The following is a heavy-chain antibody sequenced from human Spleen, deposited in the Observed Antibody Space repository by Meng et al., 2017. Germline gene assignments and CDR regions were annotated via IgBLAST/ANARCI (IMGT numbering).Heavy chain of an antibody. J-gene: IGHJ6*02. CDR2: INPSGGST. CDR1: GYTFTSYY. D-gene: IGHD5-18*01. V-gene: IGHV1-46*01. Sequence: ASAKVSCTASGYTFTSYYMHWVRQAPGQGLEWKGIINPSGGSTSYAQKFQGRVTMTRDTSTSTVYMELSSLRSEDTAVYYCARAHVVDTAMVKYGMDVWGQGTKVTVSS. CDR3: ARAHVVDTAMVKYGMDV.